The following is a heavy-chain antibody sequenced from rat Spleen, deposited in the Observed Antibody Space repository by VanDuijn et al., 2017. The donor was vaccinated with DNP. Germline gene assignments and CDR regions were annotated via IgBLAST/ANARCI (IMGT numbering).Heavy chain of an antibody. V-gene: IGHV5-27*01. D-gene: IGHD1-9*01. CDR3: TTDSATTGITGESYWYFDF. J-gene: IGHJ1*01. Sequence: EVQLVETGGGLVQPERSMKLSCAASGFTFTNYDMAWVRQAPKKGLEWVASINTDGGSTFYPDSVKGRFTISRDNAANTVYLQMDSLRSEDTATYYCTTDSATTGITGESYWYFDFWGPGTMVTVSS. CDR1: GFTFTNYD. CDR2: INTDGGST.